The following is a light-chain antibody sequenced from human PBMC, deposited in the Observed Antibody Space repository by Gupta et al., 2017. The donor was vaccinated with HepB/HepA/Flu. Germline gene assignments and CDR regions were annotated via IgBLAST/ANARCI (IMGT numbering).Light chain of an antibody. CDR2: GAS. Sequence: DIVMTQSPATLSVSPGERATLSCRASQSVSSNLAWYQQKPGQAPRLLIYGASTRATGIPARFSGSGSGTEFTLTISSLQSEDFAVYYCQQYNNWPVTFGRGTKVEIK. J-gene: IGKJ4*01. CDR1: QSVSSN. CDR3: QQYNNWPVT. V-gene: IGKV3-15*01.